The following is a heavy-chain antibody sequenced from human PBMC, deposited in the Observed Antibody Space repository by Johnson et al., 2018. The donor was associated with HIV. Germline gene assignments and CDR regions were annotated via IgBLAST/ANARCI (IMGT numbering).Heavy chain of an antibody. CDR2: IWYDGSDE. Sequence: QVQLVESGGGVVQPGRSLRLSCAASGFTFSSYAMHWVRQAPGKGLEWVAVIWYDGSDEHYADSVKGRFPISRDNSKNPLYLQMSSLRAEDTAVYYCAKSPGKDHGGNSGVFHFWGQGTMVTVSS. J-gene: IGHJ3*01. D-gene: IGHD4-23*01. CDR1: GFTFSSYA. CDR3: AKSPGKDHGGNSGVFHF. V-gene: IGHV3-33*06.